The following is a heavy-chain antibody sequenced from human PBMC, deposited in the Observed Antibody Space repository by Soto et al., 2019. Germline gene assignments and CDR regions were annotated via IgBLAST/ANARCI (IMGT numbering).Heavy chain of an antibody. CDR1: GGSISGDH. CDR3: ASGFYDSRGYSEAFDI. J-gene: IGHJ3*02. D-gene: IGHD3-22*01. V-gene: IGHV4-59*01. Sequence: SETLSLTCTVSGGSISGDHWNWIRQPPGKGLEWIAYVSSSGSTKYNPSLKSRVTISIDTTKNQFSLRLRSVTAADTAVYYCASGFYDSRGYSEAFDIWGQGTKVTVS. CDR2: VSSSGST.